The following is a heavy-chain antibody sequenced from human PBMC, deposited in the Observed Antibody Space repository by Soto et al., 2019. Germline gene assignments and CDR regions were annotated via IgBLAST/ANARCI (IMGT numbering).Heavy chain of an antibody. V-gene: IGHV3-74*01. Sequence: EVQLVESGGGLVQPGGSLRLSCAASGFTFSNYWMHWVRQAPGKGLVWVSHSNSDGSSTTYADSVKGRFTISRDNAKNTQYLQIDSLRAEDTAVYYCVRDDFGLVIDYLGQGTLVTVSS. D-gene: IGHD3-10*01. J-gene: IGHJ4*02. CDR1: GFTFSNYW. CDR3: VRDDFGLVIDY. CDR2: SNSDGSST.